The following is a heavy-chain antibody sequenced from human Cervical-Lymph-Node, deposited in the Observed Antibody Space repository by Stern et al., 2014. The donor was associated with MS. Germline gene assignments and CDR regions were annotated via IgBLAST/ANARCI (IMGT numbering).Heavy chain of an antibody. Sequence: QVQLQESGPGLVKPSEDLSLICAVSGGSVSSGYYFWTWIRPPAGKGLVWIRRFHAIGITNYKSSLKSRVTISVDTSTNHLSLKLRSVTAADTALYYCARGSEDSGGKYYFDSWGQGTLVTVSS. CDR2: FHAIGIT. J-gene: IGHJ4*02. CDR3: ARGSEDSGGKYYFDS. V-gene: IGHV4-61*02. D-gene: IGHD2-15*01. CDR1: GGSVSSGYYF.